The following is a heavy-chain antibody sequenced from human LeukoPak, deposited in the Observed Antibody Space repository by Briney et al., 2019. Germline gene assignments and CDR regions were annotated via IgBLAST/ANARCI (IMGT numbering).Heavy chain of an antibody. CDR3: ASYREAYDLYPHGLDV. D-gene: IGHD5-24*01. J-gene: IGHJ3*01. Sequence: SETLSLTCSVSGASFSTTAYFWNWIRQPAGEGLEWIGRIYASGNTHYNPSLKSRVTMSLDTSKNQCSLTMNAVTAADSAVYFCASYREAYDLYPHGLDVWGRGTVVTVSS. V-gene: IGHV4-61*02. CDR2: IYASGNT. CDR1: GASFSTTAYF.